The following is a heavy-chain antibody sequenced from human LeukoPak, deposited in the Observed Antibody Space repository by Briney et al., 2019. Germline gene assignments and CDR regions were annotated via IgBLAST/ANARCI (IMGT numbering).Heavy chain of an antibody. D-gene: IGHD4-17*01. V-gene: IGHV3-66*01. CDR2: IYSGGTA. CDR1: GFSVTGNY. Sequence: GGSLRLSCAVSGFSVTGNYMTWVRLAPGKGLEWVSTIYSGGTAFYTDSVRGRFTISRDNSKNTLYLQMNSLRAEDTAVYYCARRAYSGDFDYWGQGTLVTVSS. CDR3: ARRAYSGDFDY. J-gene: IGHJ4*02.